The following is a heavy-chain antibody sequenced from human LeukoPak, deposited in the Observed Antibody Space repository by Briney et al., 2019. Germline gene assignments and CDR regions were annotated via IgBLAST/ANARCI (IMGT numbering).Heavy chain of an antibody. J-gene: IGHJ6*03. CDR1: GYTFTSYG. V-gene: IGHV1-18*01. CDR3: ARSRVDCSSTSCYRDYYYMDV. CDR2: ISAYNGNT. D-gene: IGHD2-2*01. Sequence: ASVKVSCKASGYTFTSYGISWVRQAPGQGLEWMGWISAYNGNTNYAQKLQGRVTMTTDTSTSTAYMELRSLRSDDTAVYYCARSRVDCSSTSCYRDYYYMDVWGKETTVTVSS.